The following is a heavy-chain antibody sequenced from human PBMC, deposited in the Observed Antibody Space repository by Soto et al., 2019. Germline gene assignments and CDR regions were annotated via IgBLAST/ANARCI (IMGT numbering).Heavy chain of an antibody. CDR2: ISAYNGNT. V-gene: IGHV1-18*01. D-gene: IGHD3-22*01. Sequence: SSVKLSCKASGYTFTSYGISWVRQAPGQGLEWMGWISAYNGNTNYAQKLQGRVTMTTDTSTSTAYMELRSLRSDDTAVYYCARDRYYYDSSGYWGDDAFDIWGQGTMLTVS. CDR1: GYTFTSYG. J-gene: IGHJ3*02. CDR3: ARDRYYYDSSGYWGDDAFDI.